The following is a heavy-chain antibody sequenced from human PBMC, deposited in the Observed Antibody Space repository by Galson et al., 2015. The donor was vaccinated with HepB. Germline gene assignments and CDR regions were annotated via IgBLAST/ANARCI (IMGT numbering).Heavy chain of an antibody. CDR3: ARGLGWELIGDAFEI. CDR1: GGTFSSYA. CDR2: IIPIFGTA. D-gene: IGHD1-7*01. V-gene: IGHV1-69*13. J-gene: IGHJ3*02. Sequence: SVKVSCKASGGTFSSYAISWVRQAPGQGLEWMGGIIPIFGTAYYAQKFQGRVTITADESTSTAYMELSSLRPEDTAVYYCARGLGWELIGDAFEIWGPGTMVTVSS.